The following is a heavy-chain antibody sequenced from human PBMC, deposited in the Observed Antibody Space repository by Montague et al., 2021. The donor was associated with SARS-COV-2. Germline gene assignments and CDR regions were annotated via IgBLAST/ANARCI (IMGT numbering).Heavy chain of an antibody. D-gene: IGHD2-21*01. CDR2: ISSSGGGSTK. Sequence: SLRLSCAASGSIFSSYEMNWVRQAPGKGLERISYISSSGGGSTKHYTDSVKGRFTISRDNAKNSLYLQMNSLRVEDTAIYYCARDRDWDDWCGMDVWGQGTTVTVSS. CDR3: ARDRDWDDWCGMDV. V-gene: IGHV3-48*03. J-gene: IGHJ6*02. CDR1: GSIFSSYE.